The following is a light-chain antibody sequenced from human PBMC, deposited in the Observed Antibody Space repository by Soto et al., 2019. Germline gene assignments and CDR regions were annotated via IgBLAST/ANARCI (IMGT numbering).Light chain of an antibody. CDR1: QRVSSY. J-gene: IGKJ4*01. V-gene: IGKV3-11*01. CDR2: DKS. CDR3: QQRSNWLLT. Sequence: EIVLTQSPATLSLSPGERATLSCRASQRVSSYLSWFQQKPGQAPRLLIYDKSNRATGIPARFSGSGSGTDFPLTISRLEPEDFAVYYCQQRSNWLLTFGGGTKVEIK.